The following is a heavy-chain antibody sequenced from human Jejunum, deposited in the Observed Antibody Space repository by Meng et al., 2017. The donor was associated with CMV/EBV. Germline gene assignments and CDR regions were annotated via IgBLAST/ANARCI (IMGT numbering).Heavy chain of an antibody. CDR3: AKYALSFPRGDIDA. V-gene: IGHV3-23*01. J-gene: IGHJ5*02. D-gene: IGHD2-2*01. Sequence: VSGFSFSSCGVGWVRQSPGKGLEWVSAISGDGTDLYYADSVKGRFTISRDNSESMLYLQMNSLIVEDTGIYYCAKYALSFPRGDIDAWGQGTLVTVSS. CDR2: ISGDGTDL. CDR1: GFSFSSCG.